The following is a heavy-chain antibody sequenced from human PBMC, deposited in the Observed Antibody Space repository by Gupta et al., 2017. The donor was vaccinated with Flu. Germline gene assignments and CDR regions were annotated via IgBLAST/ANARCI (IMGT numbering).Heavy chain of an antibody. CDR3: AREGDLWLPTSGSSWNYYYYGMDV. D-gene: IGHD6-13*01. J-gene: IGHJ6*02. V-gene: IGHV4-61*02. Sequence: QVQLQESGPGLVKPSQTLSLTCTVSGGSISSGSYYWSWIRQPAGKGLEWIGRIYTSGSTNYNPSLKSRVTISVDTSKNQFSLKLSSVTAADTAVYYCAREGDLWLPTSGSSWNYYYYGMDVWGQGTTVTVSS. CDR1: GGSISSGSYY. CDR2: IYTSGST.